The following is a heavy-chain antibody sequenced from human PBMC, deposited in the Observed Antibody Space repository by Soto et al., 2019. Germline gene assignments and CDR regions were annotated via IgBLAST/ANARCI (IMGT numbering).Heavy chain of an antibody. V-gene: IGHV4-38-2*02. CDR1: GYAISSGYY. Sequence: SETLSLTCAVSGYAISSGYYWGLIRHAPGKGLEWSGSIYHSGSTYYNPSPKSRVTISVDTSKNQFSLKLSSVTAADTAVYYCARDKSSYCSGGSCYEVGSYYYYGMDVWGQGTTVTVSS. D-gene: IGHD2-15*01. J-gene: IGHJ6*02. CDR2: IYHSGST. CDR3: ARDKSSYCSGGSCYEVGSYYYYGMDV.